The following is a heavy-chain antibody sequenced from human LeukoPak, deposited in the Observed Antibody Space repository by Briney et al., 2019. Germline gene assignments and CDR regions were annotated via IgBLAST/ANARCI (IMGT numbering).Heavy chain of an antibody. Sequence: PSETLSLTCAVYGGSFSGYYWSWIRQPPGKGLEWIGEINHSGSTNYNPSLKSRVTISVDTSKNQFSLKLGSVTAADTAVYYCARRMVAAISPFGYWGQGTLVTVSS. CDR3: ARRMVAAISPFGY. J-gene: IGHJ4*02. CDR2: INHSGST. V-gene: IGHV4-34*01. CDR1: GGSFSGYY. D-gene: IGHD2-15*01.